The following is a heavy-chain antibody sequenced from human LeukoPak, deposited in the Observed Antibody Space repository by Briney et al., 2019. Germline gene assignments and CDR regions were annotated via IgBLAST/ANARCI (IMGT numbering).Heavy chain of an antibody. J-gene: IGHJ4*02. CDR2: IYHSGST. V-gene: IGHV4-59*04. Sequence: PSETLSLTCTVSGGSISSYYWSWIRQPPGKGLEWIGSIYHSGSTYYNPSLKSRVTISVDTSKNQFSLKLSSVTAADTAVYYCVYSSSWYHFDYWGQGTLVTVSS. D-gene: IGHD6-13*01. CDR3: VYSSSWYHFDY. CDR1: GGSISSYY.